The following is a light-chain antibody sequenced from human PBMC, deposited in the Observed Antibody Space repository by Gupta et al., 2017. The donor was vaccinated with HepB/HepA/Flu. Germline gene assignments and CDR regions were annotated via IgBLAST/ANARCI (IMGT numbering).Light chain of an antibody. Sequence: DIQMTQSPSSLSPSVGDRVTITCRASQNIKNHLNWYQQRPGKAPNLLIYAASNLQTGVPSRFSGSGSGTDFTLTINSLQPEDFATYHCQQSYASSTFGQGTKVEIK. CDR1: QNIKNH. J-gene: IGKJ1*01. CDR3: QQSYASST. CDR2: AAS. V-gene: IGKV1-39*01.